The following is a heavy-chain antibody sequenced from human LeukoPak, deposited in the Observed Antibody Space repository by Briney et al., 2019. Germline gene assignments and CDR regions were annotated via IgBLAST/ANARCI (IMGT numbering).Heavy chain of an antibody. V-gene: IGHV3-23*01. Sequence: PGGSLRLSCAASGFAFRSFDMSWVRQAPGKGLEWVSSLSGSGDTTYYADSVKGRFTISRDNSNNTLYLQVNSLRAEDTALYYCAKDRSLTLPTFERSGYYYYWGQGTLVTVSS. CDR2: LSGSGDTT. J-gene: IGHJ4*02. D-gene: IGHD3-22*01. CDR3: AKDRSLTLPTFERSGYYYY. CDR1: GFAFRSFD.